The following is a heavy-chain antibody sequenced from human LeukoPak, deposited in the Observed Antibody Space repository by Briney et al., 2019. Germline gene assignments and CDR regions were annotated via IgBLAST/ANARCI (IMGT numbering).Heavy chain of an antibody. CDR2: IYTSEST. J-gene: IGHJ4*02. CDR1: GVSISSVSYY. V-gene: IGHV4-61*02. D-gene: IGHD3-22*01. CDR3: ARGIGREGYYDSSGYYYGPPDY. Sequence: SETLSLTCTVSGVSISSVSYYWSCPRQPAGRGLECIGRIYTSESTNYNPSLNSRSTTTVNTPKHQFSQKLSSVTAADTAVYYCARGIGREGYYDSSGYYYGPPDYWGQGTLVTVSS.